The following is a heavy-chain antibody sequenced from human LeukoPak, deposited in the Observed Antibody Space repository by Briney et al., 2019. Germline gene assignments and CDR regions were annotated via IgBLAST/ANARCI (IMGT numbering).Heavy chain of an antibody. CDR3: ARGGYYDSSGYYYVGYFHH. V-gene: IGHV3-48*03. J-gene: IGHJ1*01. CDR1: GXTFSSYE. D-gene: IGHD3-22*01. Sequence: GGSLRLSCAASGXTFSSYEMNWVRQAPGKGLEWVSYISFSGSTIYYADSVKGRFTISRDNAKNSLYVQMNSLRAEDTAVYYCARGGYYDSSGYYYVGYFHHWGQDTLVTVSS. CDR2: ISFSGSTI.